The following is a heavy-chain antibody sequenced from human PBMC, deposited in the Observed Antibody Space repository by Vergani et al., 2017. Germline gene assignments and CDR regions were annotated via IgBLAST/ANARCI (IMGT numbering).Heavy chain of an antibody. CDR1: GDSMNTYY. J-gene: IGHJ3*02. CDR3: ARDYCSSTSCFADAFDI. CDR2: IYDSGDT. Sequence: QVQLQESGPGLVKPSETLSLTCSVSGDSMNTYYWTWIRQPPGKGLEWIGYIYDSGDTKYNPSLKSRVTMSLDTSKNQFSLNLYSVTAADTAVYYCARDYCSSTSCFADAFDIWGQGTMVTVSS. D-gene: IGHD2-2*01. V-gene: IGHV4-59*01.